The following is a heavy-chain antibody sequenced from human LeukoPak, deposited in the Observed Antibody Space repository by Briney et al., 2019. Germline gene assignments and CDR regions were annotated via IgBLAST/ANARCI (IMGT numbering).Heavy chain of an antibody. CDR1: GGSISSYY. D-gene: IGHD5-18*01. V-gene: IGHV4-4*07. J-gene: IGHJ4*02. CDR3: ARGANTAMSI. CDR2: IYTSGST. Sequence: SETLSLTCTVSGGSISSYYWSWIRQPAGKGLEWIGRIYTSGSTNYNPSLKSRVTISLDTSKNQVSLRLSSVTAADTAVYYCARGANTAMSIWGQGTLVTVSS.